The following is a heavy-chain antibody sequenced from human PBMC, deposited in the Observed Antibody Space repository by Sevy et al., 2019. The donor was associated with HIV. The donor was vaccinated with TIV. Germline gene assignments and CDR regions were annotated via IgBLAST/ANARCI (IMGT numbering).Heavy chain of an antibody. J-gene: IGHJ4*02. D-gene: IGHD1-26*01. V-gene: IGHV3-33*01. CDR3: AGEISGNYFGSLDF. CDR2: IQYDGSIK. Sequence: GGSLRLSCVASGFNFNSHGMHWVRQAPGKGLEWVSVIQYDGSIKDYADSVKGRFTISRDNSKNTLYLQMDSLGAGDTAIYYCAGEISGNYFGSLDFGGQGTLVTVSS. CDR1: GFNFNSHG.